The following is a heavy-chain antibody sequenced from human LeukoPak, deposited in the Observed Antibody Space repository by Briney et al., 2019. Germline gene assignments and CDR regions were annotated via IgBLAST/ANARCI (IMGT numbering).Heavy chain of an antibody. Sequence: SETLSLTCTVSGGSIISSSYYWGWIRQPPGTGLEWIGSIYYSGNTDYNPSLKSRVTISVDTSKNQFSLKLSSVTAADTAVYYCARGVVDSNNYFYYYMDVWGKGTTVTVSS. J-gene: IGHJ6*03. CDR2: IYYSGNT. CDR3: ARGVVDSNNYFYYYMDV. CDR1: GGSIISSSYY. V-gene: IGHV4-39*07. D-gene: IGHD5-12*01.